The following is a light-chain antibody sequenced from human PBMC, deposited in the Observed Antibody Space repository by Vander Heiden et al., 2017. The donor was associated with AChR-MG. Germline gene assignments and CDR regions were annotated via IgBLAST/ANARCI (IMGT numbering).Light chain of an antibody. V-gene: IGKV1-39*01. Sequence: DIQMTQSPSSLSAPVGDRVTISCRASQSISSYLNWYQQKPGKAPELLIYAASSLHSGVPSRFSGSESGTEFTLTISSLQPEDFATYYCQQSYSTPVTFGGGTKVEIK. CDR2: AAS. CDR3: QQSYSTPVT. J-gene: IGKJ4*01. CDR1: QSISSY.